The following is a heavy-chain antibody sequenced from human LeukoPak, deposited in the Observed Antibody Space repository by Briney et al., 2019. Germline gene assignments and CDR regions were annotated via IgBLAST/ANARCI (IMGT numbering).Heavy chain of an antibody. J-gene: IGHJ3*02. Sequence: SETLSLSCAVSGDPTVGPSGTGFGKPPGRGLVGLGYIFYVGSTNYNPSLKSRVTISVDTSKNQFSLKLNSMTAAATAVYYCARDYYDSRGEAFDIWGQGTMVTVSS. CDR2: IFYVGST. CDR3: ARDYYDSRGEAFDI. V-gene: IGHV4-59*11. D-gene: IGHD3-22*01. CDR1: GDPTVGPS.